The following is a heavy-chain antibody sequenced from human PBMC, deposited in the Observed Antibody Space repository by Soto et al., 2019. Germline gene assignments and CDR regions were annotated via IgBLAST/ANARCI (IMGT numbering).Heavy chain of an antibody. V-gene: IGHV1-18*01. Sequence: QVQLVQSGTEVKKPGASVKVSCKASGYTFTNYGISWVRQAPGQGLEWMGWISTYNGNTNYAQKLQGRVTMTTHTSTSTAYMELRSLRSDDTAVYYCARDTLHGYSYAFDYWGQGTLVTVSS. CDR3: ARDTLHGYSYAFDY. D-gene: IGHD5-18*01. CDR2: ISTYNGNT. CDR1: GYTFTNYG. J-gene: IGHJ4*02.